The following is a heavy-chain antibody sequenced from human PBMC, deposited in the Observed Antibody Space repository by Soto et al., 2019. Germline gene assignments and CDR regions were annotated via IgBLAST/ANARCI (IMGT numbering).Heavy chain of an antibody. Sequence: SETLSLTCAVYGGSFSGYYWSWIRQPPGKGLEWIGEINHSGSTNYNPSLKSRVTISVDTSKNQFSLKLSSVTAADTAVYQCACSDVAGGLHNYMVVWCKGPALTV. V-gene: IGHV4-34*01. CDR3: ACSDVAGGLHNYMVV. D-gene: IGHD3-10*01. CDR2: INHSGST. J-gene: IGHJ6*03. CDR1: GGSFSGYY.